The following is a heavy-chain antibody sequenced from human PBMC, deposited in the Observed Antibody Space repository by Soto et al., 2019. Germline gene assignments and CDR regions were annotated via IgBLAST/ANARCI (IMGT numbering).Heavy chain of an antibody. CDR1: GFVFRNLT. Sequence: DVQLLESGGGVGQPGGSLRLSCAASGFVFRNLTMNWVRQAPGKGLEYVAIISFNGGVIFDADSVRGRFTISRDNAKNILYLDMTNLRPEDSGVYYCAKIMIQGVLVDALYVWGRGTTVTVS. CDR3: AKIMIQGVLVDALYV. V-gene: IGHV3-23*01. J-gene: IGHJ6*02. D-gene: IGHD3-10*01. CDR2: ISFNGGVI.